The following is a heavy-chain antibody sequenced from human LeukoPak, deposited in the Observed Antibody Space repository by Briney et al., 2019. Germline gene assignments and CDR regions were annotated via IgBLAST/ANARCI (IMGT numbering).Heavy chain of an antibody. V-gene: IGHV1-8*01. CDR1: GYTFTSYD. D-gene: IGHD3-10*01. Sequence: VASVKVSCKASGYTFTSYDINWVRQATGQGLEWMGWMNPNSGNTGYAQKFQGRVTMTRNTSISTAYMELSSLRSEDTAVYYCARLLWFGELPVTWYFDYWGQGTLVTVSS. CDR3: ARLLWFGELPVTWYFDY. J-gene: IGHJ4*02. CDR2: MNPNSGNT.